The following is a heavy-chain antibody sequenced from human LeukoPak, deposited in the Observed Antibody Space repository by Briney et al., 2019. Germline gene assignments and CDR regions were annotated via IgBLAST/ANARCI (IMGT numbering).Heavy chain of an antibody. J-gene: IGHJ4*02. Sequence: PSETLSLTCTVSGGSISSYYWSWIRQPPGKGLEWIGYIYYSGSTNYNPSLKSRVTISVDTSKNQFSLKLSSVTAADTAVYYCARERTGEDDYFDYWGQGTLVTVSS. CDR2: IYYSGST. D-gene: IGHD7-27*01. CDR1: GGSISSYY. V-gene: IGHV4-59*01. CDR3: ARERTGEDDYFDY.